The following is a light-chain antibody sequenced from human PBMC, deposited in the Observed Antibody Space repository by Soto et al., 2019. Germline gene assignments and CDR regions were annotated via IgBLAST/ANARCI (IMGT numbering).Light chain of an antibody. CDR2: DAS. Sequence: EIVLTQSPGTLSLSPGERATLSCRASQSVSSSYLAWYQHKPGQAPRRLMYDASTRATGIPDRFSGSGSGTDFPLTISRLEPEDFAVYYCHQYGGSLPYTFGQGTKLEIK. V-gene: IGKV3-20*01. CDR3: HQYGGSLPYT. J-gene: IGKJ2*01. CDR1: QSVSSSY.